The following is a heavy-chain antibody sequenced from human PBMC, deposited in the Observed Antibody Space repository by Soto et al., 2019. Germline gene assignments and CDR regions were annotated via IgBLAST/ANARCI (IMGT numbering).Heavy chain of an antibody. CDR2: IYYSGRT. D-gene: IGHD6-13*01. CDR1: GCSISNGCYF. CDR3: ARFAREENPKVGSWYYFDY. J-gene: IGHJ4*02. V-gene: IGHV4-31*03. Sequence: PSETLSLTCPVSGCSISNGCYFWRWVRQHPGNGLEWIGNIYYSGRTYYNPSLKSRVNISVDTSKNQYSLKLSSVTAADTAVYYCARFAREENPKVGSWYYFDYWGQGTRVTVLL.